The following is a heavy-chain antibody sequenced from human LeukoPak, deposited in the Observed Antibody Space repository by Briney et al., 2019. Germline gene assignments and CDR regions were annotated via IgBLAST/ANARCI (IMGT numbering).Heavy chain of an antibody. CDR2: IIPIFGTA. J-gene: IGHJ3*02. CDR3: ARGVTDYGDYTDAFDI. Sequence: ASVKVSCKASGGTFSSYAISWVRQPPGQGLEGMGGIIPIFGTANDAQKFQGRVTITADESTSTAYMELSSLRSEDTAVYYCARGVTDYGDYTDAFDIWGQGTMVTV. CDR1: GGTFSSYA. D-gene: IGHD4-17*01. V-gene: IGHV1-69*13.